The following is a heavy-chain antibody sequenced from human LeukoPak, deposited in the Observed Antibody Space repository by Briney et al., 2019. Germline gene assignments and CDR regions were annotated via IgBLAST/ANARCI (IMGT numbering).Heavy chain of an antibody. Sequence: TSETLSLTCTVSGGSISSYYWSWIRQPAGKGLEWIGRIYTSGSTNYNPSLKSRVTMSVDTSKNQFSPKLSSVTAADTAVYYCARGAVVPAAHYYYYYYMDVWGKGTTVTVSS. CDR1: GGSISSYY. D-gene: IGHD2-2*01. J-gene: IGHJ6*03. CDR2: IYTSGST. CDR3: ARGAVVPAAHYYYYYYMDV. V-gene: IGHV4-4*07.